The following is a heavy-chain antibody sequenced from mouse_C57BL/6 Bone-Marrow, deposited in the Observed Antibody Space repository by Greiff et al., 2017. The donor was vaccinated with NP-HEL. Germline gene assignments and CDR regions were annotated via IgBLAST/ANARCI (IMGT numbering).Heavy chain of an antibody. CDR2: IYPRSGNT. CDR3: ATHISSYYGSGHWYFDV. J-gene: IGHJ1*03. V-gene: IGHV1-81*01. CDR1: GYTFTSYG. D-gene: IGHD1-1*01. Sequence: VQLQQSGAELARPGASVKLSCKASGYTFTSYGISWVKQRTGQGLEWIGEIYPRSGNTYYNEKFKGKATLTADKSSSTAYMELRSLTSEYSAVYVCATHISSYYGSGHWYFDVWGTGTTVTVSS.